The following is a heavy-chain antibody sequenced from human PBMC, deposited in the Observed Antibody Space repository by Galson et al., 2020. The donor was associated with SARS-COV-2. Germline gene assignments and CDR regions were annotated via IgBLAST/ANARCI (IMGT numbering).Heavy chain of an antibody. CDR1: GYTLTELS. CDR2: FDPEDGET. V-gene: IGHV1-24*01. CDR3: ATGSAWELRAGIDY. J-gene: IGHJ4*02. Sequence: ASVKVSCKVSGYTLTELSMHWVRQAPGKGLEWMGGFDPEDGETIYAQKFQGRVTMTEDTSTDTAYMELSSLRSEDTAVYYCATGSAWELRAGIDYWGQGTLVTVSS. D-gene: IGHD1-26*01.